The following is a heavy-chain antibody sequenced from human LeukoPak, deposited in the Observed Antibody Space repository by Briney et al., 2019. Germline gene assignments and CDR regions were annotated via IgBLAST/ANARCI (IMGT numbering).Heavy chain of an antibody. CDR2: IYYSGST. D-gene: IGHD5-24*01. Sequence: SETLSLTCTVSGGSISSHYWSWIRQPPGKGLEWIGYIYYSGSTNCNPSLKSRVTISVDTSKNQFSLKLSSVTAADTAVYYCARGGDGWGAESFDYWGQGTLVTVSS. CDR3: ARGGDGWGAESFDY. CDR1: GGSISSHY. V-gene: IGHV4-59*11. J-gene: IGHJ4*02.